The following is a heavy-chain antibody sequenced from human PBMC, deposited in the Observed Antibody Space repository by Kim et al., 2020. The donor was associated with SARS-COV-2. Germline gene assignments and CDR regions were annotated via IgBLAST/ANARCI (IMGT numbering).Heavy chain of an antibody. CDR3: AKDKENYYDCMDV. Sequence: EDSVKGRLTSSRDNSKNTMYLQMNSRRAEEPAVYYCAKDKENYYDCMDVWGKGTTVTVSS. V-gene: IGHV3-30*02. J-gene: IGHJ6*03.